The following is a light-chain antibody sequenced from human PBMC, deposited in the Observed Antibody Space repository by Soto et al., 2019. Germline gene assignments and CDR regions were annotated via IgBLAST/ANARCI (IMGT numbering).Light chain of an antibody. V-gene: IGKV3-20*01. Sequence: DIVLTQSPDTLSLSAGERATLSCRASQSVSSSYLAWYQQKPGQTPTVLIYGASSRATGIPDRFSGSGSGTDFNLTISRLEPEDFAVYYCQPYDSSPTFGQVTKVESK. CDR2: GAS. J-gene: IGKJ1*01. CDR1: QSVSSSY. CDR3: QPYDSSPT.